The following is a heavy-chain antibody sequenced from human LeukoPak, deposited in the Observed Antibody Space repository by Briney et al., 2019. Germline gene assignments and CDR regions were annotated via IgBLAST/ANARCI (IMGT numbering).Heavy chain of an antibody. CDR1: GFIFSKNA. CDR2: INGDGSST. D-gene: IGHD1/OR15-1a*01. V-gene: IGHV3-74*01. Sequence: GGSLRLSCAASGFIFSKNAMHWVRQAPGKGLVWVSCINGDGSSTNYADSVKGRFTISRDNAKNTLYLEMNSLRAEDTAVYYCTRDPRNKGFDPWGQGTLVTVSS. CDR3: TRDPRNKGFDP. J-gene: IGHJ5*02.